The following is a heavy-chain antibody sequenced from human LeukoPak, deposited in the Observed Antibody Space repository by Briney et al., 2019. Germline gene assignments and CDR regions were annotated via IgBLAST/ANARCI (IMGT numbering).Heavy chain of an antibody. CDR3: ARDSVVGATWDWFDP. Sequence: GGSLRLSCAASGFTFDDYGMSWVRQAPGKGLEWASGINWNGGSTGYADSVKGRFTISRDNAKNSLYLQMNSLRAEDTALYYCARDSVVGATWDWFDPWGQGTLVTVSS. CDR2: INWNGGST. J-gene: IGHJ5*02. V-gene: IGHV3-20*04. D-gene: IGHD1-26*01. CDR1: GFTFDDYG.